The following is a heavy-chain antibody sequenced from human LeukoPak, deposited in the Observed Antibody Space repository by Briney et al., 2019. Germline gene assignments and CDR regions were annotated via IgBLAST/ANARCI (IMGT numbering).Heavy chain of an antibody. CDR2: IYYSGST. Sequence: SQTLSLTCTVSGGSTSSGGYYWSWIRQHPGKGLEWIGYIYYSGSTYYNPSLKSRVTVSVDTSKNQFSLKLSSVTAADTAVYYCARGPVHYDYVWASYRHSRIDYWGQGTLVTVSS. CDR1: GGSTSSGGYY. CDR3: ARGPVHYDYVWASYRHSRIDY. D-gene: IGHD3-16*02. J-gene: IGHJ4*02. V-gene: IGHV4-31*03.